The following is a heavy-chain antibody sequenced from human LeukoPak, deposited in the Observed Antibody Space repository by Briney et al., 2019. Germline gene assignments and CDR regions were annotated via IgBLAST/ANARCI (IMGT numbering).Heavy chain of an antibody. CDR1: GGSISPYF. Sequence: PSETLSLTCTVSGGSISPYFWSWIRQPPGKGLEWIGYIYYSVSTSYNPSLKSRVTISVDTSKNQFSLRLSSVTAADTAVYYCARHYPNHRFDSSGYYFGGFDYWGQGTLVTVSS. CDR3: ARHYPNHRFDSSGYYFGGFDY. D-gene: IGHD3-22*01. J-gene: IGHJ4*02. CDR2: IYYSVST. V-gene: IGHV4-59*08.